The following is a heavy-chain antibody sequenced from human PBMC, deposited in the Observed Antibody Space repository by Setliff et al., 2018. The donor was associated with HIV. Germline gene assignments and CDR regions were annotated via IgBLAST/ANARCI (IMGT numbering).Heavy chain of an antibody. D-gene: IGHD6-13*01. Sequence: ASVKVSCKASGYTFTTYAMNWVRQAPGQGPEWMGWINTNTGNPTYAQGFTGRFVFSLDTSVSTAYLQISSLKAEDTAVYYCARYETYSSSWYNWFDPWGQGTLVTVSS. CDR2: INTNTGNP. V-gene: IGHV7-4-1*02. J-gene: IGHJ5*02. CDR1: GYTFTTYA. CDR3: ARYETYSSSWYNWFDP.